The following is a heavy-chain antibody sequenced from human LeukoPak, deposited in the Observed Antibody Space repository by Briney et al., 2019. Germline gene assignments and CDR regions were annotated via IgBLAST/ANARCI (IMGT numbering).Heavy chain of an antibody. V-gene: IGHV4-39*07. CDR1: GAFIGSNSYY. CDR2: IYYTGTA. CDR3: ARRCKVGLSGYYFDY. J-gene: IGHJ4*02. D-gene: IGHD1-26*01. Sequence: PSETLSLTCTVPGAFIGSNSYYWGWIRLPPGKGLEWLGSIYYTGTAYYNPSLKSRVIMSIDTSKSQFSLILSSVTAADTAVYYCARRCKVGLSGYYFDYWGQGTLVTVSP.